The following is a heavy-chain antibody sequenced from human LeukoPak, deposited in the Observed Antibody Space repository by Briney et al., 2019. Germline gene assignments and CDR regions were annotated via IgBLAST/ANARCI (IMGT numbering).Heavy chain of an antibody. CDR3: ARGPEYYDFWSGYYTDFDY. J-gene: IGHJ4*02. CDR2: INHSGST. CDR1: GGSFSGYY. D-gene: IGHD3-3*01. Sequence: SETLSHTCAVYGGSFSGYYWSWIRQPPGKGLEWIGEINHSGSTNYNPSLKSRVTISVDTSKTPFSLKLSSVTAADTAVYYCARGPEYYDFWSGYYTDFDYWGQGTLVTVSS. V-gene: IGHV4-34*01.